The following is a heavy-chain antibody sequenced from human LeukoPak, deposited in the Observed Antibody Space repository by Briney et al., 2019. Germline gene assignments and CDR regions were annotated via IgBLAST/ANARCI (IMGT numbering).Heavy chain of an antibody. CDR3: ARSLGDCSSTSCRPYYFDY. J-gene: IGHJ4*02. V-gene: IGHV4-59*12. CDR2: IYYSGST. CDR1: GGSISSYY. Sequence: SETLSLTCTVSGGSISSYYWSWIRQPPGKRLERIGYIYYSGSTNYNPSLKSRVTISVDTSKNHFSLKLSSVTAADTAVYYCARSLGDCSSTSCRPYYFDYWGQGTLVTVSS. D-gene: IGHD2-2*01.